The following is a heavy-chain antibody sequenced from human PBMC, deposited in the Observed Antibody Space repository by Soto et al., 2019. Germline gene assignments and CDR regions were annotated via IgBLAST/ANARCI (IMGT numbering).Heavy chain of an antibody. V-gene: IGHV1-69*13. Sequence: GASVKVSCKASGGTFSSYAISWVRQAPGQGLEWMGGIIPIFDTPNYAQKSQGRVTISVDESTSTASMELSSLRSEDTAVYYCARTWGIGSWYRLDYWGQGTLVTVSS. D-gene: IGHD2-15*01. CDR3: ARTWGIGSWYRLDY. J-gene: IGHJ4*02. CDR1: GGTFSSYA. CDR2: IIPIFDTP.